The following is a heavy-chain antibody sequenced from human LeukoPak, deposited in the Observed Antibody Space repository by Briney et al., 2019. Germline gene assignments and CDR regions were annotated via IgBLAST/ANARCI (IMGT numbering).Heavy chain of an antibody. CDR1: GYTLTDYY. CDR3: ARESRTDKWFDP. J-gene: IGHJ5*02. CDR2: INPKSGDT. D-gene: IGHD2-2*01. Sequence: ASVKVSCKASGYTLTDYYMHWVRQAPGQGLEWMGWINPKSGDTKFAQRFLGRVTMIRDTSISTAYMQLSSLTSDDTAVYYCARESRTDKWFDPWGQGTLVTVSS. V-gene: IGHV1-2*02.